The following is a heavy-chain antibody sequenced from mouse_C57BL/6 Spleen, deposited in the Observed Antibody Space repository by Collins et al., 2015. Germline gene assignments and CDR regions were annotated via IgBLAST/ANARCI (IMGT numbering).Heavy chain of an antibody. D-gene: IGHD2-4*01. J-gene: IGHJ3*01. CDR1: GFTSTDYY. CDR2: IRNKANGYTT. CDR3: ARDFDYEAY. Sequence: EVKLVESGGGLVQPGGSLRLSCATSGFTSTDYYMSWVRQPPGKALEWLGFIRNKANGYTTEYSASVKGRFTISRDNSQSILYLQMNTLRAEDSATYYCARDFDYEAYWGQGTLVTVSA. V-gene: IGHV7-3*02.